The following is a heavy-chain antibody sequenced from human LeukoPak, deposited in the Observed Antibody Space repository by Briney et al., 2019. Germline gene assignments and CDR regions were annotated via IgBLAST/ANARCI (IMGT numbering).Heavy chain of an antibody. J-gene: IGHJ5*02. CDR2: ISDDGSNK. Sequence: GGSLRLSCAASGFTFSSYGMHWVRQAPGKGLEWVAVISDDGSNKYYADSVKGRFTISRDTSKNTLYLQMNSLRAEDTAVYYCAKDRATNIVVVPAASGFDPWGQGTLVTVSS. CDR1: GFTFSSYG. V-gene: IGHV3-30*18. D-gene: IGHD2-2*01. CDR3: AKDRATNIVVVPAASGFDP.